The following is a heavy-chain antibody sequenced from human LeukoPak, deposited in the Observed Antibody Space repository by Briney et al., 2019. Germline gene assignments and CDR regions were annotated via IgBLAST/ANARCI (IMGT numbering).Heavy chain of an antibody. J-gene: IGHJ6*03. V-gene: IGHV1-2*03. D-gene: IGHD1-26*01. CDR1: GYTFTGYY. Sequence: LGASVTVSCKASGYTFTGYYMHWVRQAAGQGLEWMGWINPSSGGTNYAKKCQGRVTMTRDTSISKAYMELSRLRSDDTAVYYCARGQWELPPSYYYYYMDVWGKGTTVTVSS. CDR2: INPSSGGT. CDR3: ARGQWELPPSYYYYYMDV.